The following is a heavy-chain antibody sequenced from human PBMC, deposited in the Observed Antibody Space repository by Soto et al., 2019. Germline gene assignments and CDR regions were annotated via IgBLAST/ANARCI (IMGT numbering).Heavy chain of an antibody. CDR1: GVQLRIYW. D-gene: IGHD6-19*01. J-gene: IGHJ5*02. CDR2: INAEGSSA. Sequence: GGSLRLSCAASGVQLRIYWMHWVRQLPGKGLVWISRINAEGSSAIYADSVKGRFTVSRDNAKNTLYLQMNSLRPEDTAVYYCVRDQSVAGTTTLFDPWGQGSVVTVSS. CDR3: VRDQSVAGTTTLFDP. V-gene: IGHV3-74*01.